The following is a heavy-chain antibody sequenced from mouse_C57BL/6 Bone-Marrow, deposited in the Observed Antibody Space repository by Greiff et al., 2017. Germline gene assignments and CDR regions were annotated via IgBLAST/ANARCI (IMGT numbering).Heavy chain of an antibody. CDR3: ARWDYYSNPLYFDV. CDR1: GFTFTDYY. J-gene: IGHJ1*03. Sequence: EVMLVESGGGLVQPGGSLSLSCAASGFTFTDYYMSWVRQPPGKALEWLGFIRNKANGYTTEYSASVKGRFTISRDNSQSILYLQMNALRAEDSATYYCARWDYYSNPLYFDVWGTGTTVTVSS. D-gene: IGHD2-5*01. V-gene: IGHV7-3*01. CDR2: IRNKANGYTT.